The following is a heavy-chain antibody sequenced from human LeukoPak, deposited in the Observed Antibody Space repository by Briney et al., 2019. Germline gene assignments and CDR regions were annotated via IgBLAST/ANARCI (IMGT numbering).Heavy chain of an antibody. CDR3: ARSRMYYYDSSGIDY. J-gene: IGHJ4*02. CDR2: ISAYNGNT. V-gene: IGHV1-18*01. D-gene: IGHD3-22*01. Sequence: ASVKVSCKASGYTFTSYGISWVRQAPGQGLEWMGWISAYNGNTNYAQKLQGRVTMTTDTSTSTAYMELRSLRSDDTAVYYCARSRMYYYDSSGIDYWGQGTLVTVSS. CDR1: GYTFTSYG.